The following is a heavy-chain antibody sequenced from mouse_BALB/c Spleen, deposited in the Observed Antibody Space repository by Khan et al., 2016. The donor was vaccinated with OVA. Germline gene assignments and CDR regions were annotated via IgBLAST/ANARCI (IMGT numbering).Heavy chain of an antibody. J-gene: IGHJ3*01. V-gene: IGHV5-6*02. Sequence: DVKLVESGGDLVKPGGSLKLSCAASGFTFSSYGMSWVRQTPDKRLEWVATISSVGDYTYYPDNVKGRFTISRDNAKNTLYLQMSSLKSEDTAMFYCASHLTGSFAYWGQGTLVTVST. CDR3: ASHLTGSFAY. CDR1: GFTFSSYG. CDR2: ISSVGDYT. D-gene: IGHD4-1*01.